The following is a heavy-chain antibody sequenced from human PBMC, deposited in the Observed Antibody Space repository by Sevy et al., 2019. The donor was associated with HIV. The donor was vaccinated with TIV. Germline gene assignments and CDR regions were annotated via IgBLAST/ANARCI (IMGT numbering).Heavy chain of an antibody. CDR2: ISSSGSSI. D-gene: IGHD2-8*01. V-gene: IGHV3-48*03. J-gene: IGHJ5*02. Sequence: GGSLRLSCTASGFTFSSYDMNWVRQAPGKGLEWVSKISSSGSSIYYADSVKGRFTISRGNAKNSLNLQMNSLRAEDTAVHYCTRNGAAFDNGFDPWGQGTLVTVSS. CDR1: GFTFSSYD. CDR3: TRNGAAFDNGFDP.